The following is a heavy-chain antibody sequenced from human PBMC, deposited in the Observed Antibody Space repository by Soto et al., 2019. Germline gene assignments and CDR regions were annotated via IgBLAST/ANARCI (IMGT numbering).Heavy chain of an antibody. CDR2: IFSNDEK. CDR1: GFSLSNARMG. Sequence: QVTLKESGPVLVKPTETLTLTCTVCGFSLSNARMGVSWIRPPPGKALEWLAHIFSNDEKSYSTSLKSRLTISKDTSKSQVVLTMTNMDPVDTAIYYCARMDDYGSGIDYWGQGSLVTVSS. D-gene: IGHD3-10*01. CDR3: ARMDDYGSGIDY. J-gene: IGHJ4*02. V-gene: IGHV2-26*01.